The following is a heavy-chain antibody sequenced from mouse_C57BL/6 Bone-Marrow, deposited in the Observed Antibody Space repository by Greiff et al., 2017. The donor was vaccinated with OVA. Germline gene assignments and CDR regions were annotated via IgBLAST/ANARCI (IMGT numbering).Heavy chain of an antibody. CDR1: GYTFTSYW. CDR2: IHPNSGST. CDR3: ARYYGSSYPPDAMDY. J-gene: IGHJ4*01. Sequence: QVQLQQPGAELVKPGASVKLSCKASGYTFTSYWMHWVKQRPGQGLEWIGMIHPNSGSTNYNEKFKSKATLTVDKSSSTAYMQLSSQTSEDSAVYYCARYYGSSYPPDAMDYWGQGTSVTVSS. V-gene: IGHV1-64*01. D-gene: IGHD1-1*01.